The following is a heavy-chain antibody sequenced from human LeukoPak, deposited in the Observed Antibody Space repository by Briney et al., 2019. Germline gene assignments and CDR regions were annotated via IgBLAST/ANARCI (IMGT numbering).Heavy chain of an antibody. Sequence: SVKVSCKASGGTFSSYAISWVRQAPGQGLEWMGGIIPIFGSANYAQKFQGRVTITADESTSTAYMELSSLRSEDTAVYYCARGTRYGSGSYWRFDYWGQGTLVTVSS. D-gene: IGHD3-10*01. CDR1: GGTFSSYA. CDR3: ARGTRYGSGSYWRFDY. J-gene: IGHJ4*02. V-gene: IGHV1-69*13. CDR2: IIPIFGSA.